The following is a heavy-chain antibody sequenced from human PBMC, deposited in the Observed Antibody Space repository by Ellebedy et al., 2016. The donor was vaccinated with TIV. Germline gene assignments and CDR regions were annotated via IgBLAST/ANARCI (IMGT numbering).Heavy chain of an antibody. CDR3: ARLKMYVNPFYAMDV. Sequence: GESLKISCAASGFTFRSYAMHWVRQAPGKGLEWVAVLTGISDRIHHADSVTGRFNISRDNSNNTLYLQMNSMRADDTSLYFCARLKMYVNPFYAMDVWGQGTAVTVSS. J-gene: IGHJ6*02. CDR2: LTGISDRI. V-gene: IGHV3-23*01. CDR1: GFTFRSYA. D-gene: IGHD2-8*01.